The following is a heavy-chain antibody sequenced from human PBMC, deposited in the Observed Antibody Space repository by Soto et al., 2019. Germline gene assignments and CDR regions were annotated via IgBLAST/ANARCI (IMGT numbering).Heavy chain of an antibody. V-gene: IGHV3-7*01. CDR2: IRSDGSEM. J-gene: IGHJ4*02. Sequence: EVHVVESGGGLVQPGGSLRLSCAASGFSLSNHWMGWVRQAPGKGLEWVANIRSDGSEMYYVDSVKGRFITSRDNARNSQYLQMNSLRAEDTAVYYCARGPNYGDRADYFDSWGQGTLVTVSS. CDR3: ARGPNYGDRADYFDS. D-gene: IGHD2-21*02. CDR1: GFSLSNHW.